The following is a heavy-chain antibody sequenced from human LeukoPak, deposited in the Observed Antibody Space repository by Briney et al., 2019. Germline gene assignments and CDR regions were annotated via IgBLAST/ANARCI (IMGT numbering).Heavy chain of an antibody. CDR3: TVPASGGNWFDP. J-gene: IGHJ5*02. CDR1: GYSFTSYW. V-gene: IGHV3-73*01. CDR2: IRGAGYSDAP. Sequence: GESLKISCKGSGYSFTSYWIGWVRQAPGKGLEWVGRIRGAGYSDAPAYVASVRGRFTISRDDSKSTAYLQMNSLKAEDTAVYYCTVPASGGNWFDPWGPGTLVTVSS. D-gene: IGHD2-2*01.